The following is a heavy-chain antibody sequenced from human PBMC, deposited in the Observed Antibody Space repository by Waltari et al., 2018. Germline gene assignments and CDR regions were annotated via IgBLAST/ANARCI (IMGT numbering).Heavy chain of an antibody. V-gene: IGHV4-61*02. Sequence: QVQLQESGPGLVKPSQTLSLTCTVSGGSISSGSYYWSWLRQPAGKGLEWIGRIYTSGSTNYNPSLKSRVTISVDTSKNQFSLKLSSVTAADTAVYYCAREEGIAAAGIAAFDYWGQGTLVTVSS. CDR2: IYTSGST. J-gene: IGHJ4*02. CDR3: AREEGIAAAGIAAFDY. CDR1: GGSISSGSYY. D-gene: IGHD6-13*01.